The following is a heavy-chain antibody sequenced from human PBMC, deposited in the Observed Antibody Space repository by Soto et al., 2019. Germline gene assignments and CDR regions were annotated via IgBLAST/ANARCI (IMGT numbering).Heavy chain of an antibody. Sequence: EVQLVESGGNLVQGGGSLRLSCAASGFSFISYSMSWVRQAPGKGLEWVSYISNSGSVIHDADSVKGRFTISRDNAKNSLSLQMNSLRDEDTALYYCVRVYASNTFDLWGQGTVVTVSS. CDR1: GFSFISYS. D-gene: IGHD2-2*01. CDR3: VRVYASNTFDL. J-gene: IGHJ3*01. CDR2: ISNSGSVI. V-gene: IGHV3-48*02.